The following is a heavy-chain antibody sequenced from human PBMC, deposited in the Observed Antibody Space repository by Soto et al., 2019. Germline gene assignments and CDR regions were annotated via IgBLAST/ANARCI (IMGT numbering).Heavy chain of an antibody. CDR1: GFTFSSYN. D-gene: IGHD7-27*01. CDR3: ARGTGNNWFDP. J-gene: IGHJ5*02. CDR2: ISTSSSAI. V-gene: IGHV3-48*02. Sequence: GSLRLSCAASGFTFSSYNMNWVRQAPGKGLEWISYISTSSSAIYYADSVKGRFTISRDDAKNSLYLQMSSLRDEDTAVYYCARGTGNNWFDPWGQGTLVTVSS.